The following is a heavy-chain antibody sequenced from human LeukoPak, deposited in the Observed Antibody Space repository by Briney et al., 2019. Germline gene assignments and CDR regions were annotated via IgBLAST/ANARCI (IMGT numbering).Heavy chain of an antibody. Sequence: SETLSLTCAVSGGSISSSNWWSWVRQPPGKGLEWIGEIYHSGSTNYNPSLKSRVTISVDKSKNQFSLKLSSVTAADTAVYYCARDGYSSSWYNVYWGQGTLVTVSS. CDR2: IYHSGST. V-gene: IGHV4-4*02. CDR3: ARDGYSSSWYNVY. CDR1: GGSISSSNW. J-gene: IGHJ4*02. D-gene: IGHD6-13*01.